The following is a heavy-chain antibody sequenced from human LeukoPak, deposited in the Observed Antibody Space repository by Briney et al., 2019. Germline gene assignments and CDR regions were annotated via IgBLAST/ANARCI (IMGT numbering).Heavy chain of an antibody. D-gene: IGHD1-26*01. CDR2: IIPIFGTA. CDR3: AILTIATLLDY. J-gene: IGHJ4*02. Sequence: SVKVPCKASGGTFSSYAISWLRQAPGQGLEWMGRIIPIFGTANYAQKFQGRLTITADKSTSTAYMELSRLTSEDTAVYYCAILTIATLLDYWGQGTLVTVSS. V-gene: IGHV1-69*06. CDR1: GGTFSSYA.